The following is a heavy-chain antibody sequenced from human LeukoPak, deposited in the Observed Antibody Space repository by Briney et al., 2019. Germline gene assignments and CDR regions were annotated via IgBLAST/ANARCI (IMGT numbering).Heavy chain of an antibody. CDR2: IYYSGST. CDR3: AAGYSSGWYPAGIDY. V-gene: IGHV4-59*01. D-gene: IGHD6-19*01. CDR1: GGSFSGYY. Sequence: SETLSLTCAVYGGSFSGYYWSWIRQPPGKGLEWIGYIYYSGSTNYNPSLKSRVTISVDTSKNQFSLKLSSVTAADTAVYYCAAGYSSGWYPAGIDYWGQGTLVTVSS. J-gene: IGHJ4*02.